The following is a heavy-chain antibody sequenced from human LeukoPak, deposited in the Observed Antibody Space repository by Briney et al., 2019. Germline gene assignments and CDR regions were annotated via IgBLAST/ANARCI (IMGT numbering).Heavy chain of an antibody. CDR1: GYTFNHHG. J-gene: IGHJ4*02. CDR2: ISCFNGDT. D-gene: IGHD6-19*01. Sequence: ASVQVSCKASGYTFNHHGLSWVRQAPGQGLEWMGWISCFNGDTHYAQKFQGRVTMTTDTSTTTAYMELRSLRSDDTALYYCARDPSNTSGRYAFFDYWGQGTLVTVSS. V-gene: IGHV1-18*01. CDR3: ARDPSNTSGRYAFFDY.